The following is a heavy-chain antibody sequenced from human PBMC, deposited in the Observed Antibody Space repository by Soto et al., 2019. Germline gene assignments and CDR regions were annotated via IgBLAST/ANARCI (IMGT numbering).Heavy chain of an antibody. Sequence: GGSLRLSCAASGFTFSSYGMHWVRQAPGKGLEWVAVIWYDGSNKYYADSVKGRFTISRDNSKNTLYLQMNSLRAEDTAVYYCARGAPGAHYFDYWGQGTLVTVSS. CDR3: ARGAPGAHYFDY. CDR1: GFTFSSYG. CDR2: IWYDGSNK. V-gene: IGHV3-33*01. J-gene: IGHJ4*02. D-gene: IGHD4-17*01.